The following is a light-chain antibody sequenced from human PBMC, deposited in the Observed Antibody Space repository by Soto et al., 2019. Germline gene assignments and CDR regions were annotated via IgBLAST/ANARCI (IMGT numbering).Light chain of an antibody. CDR1: SSNIGSNY. Sequence: QSVLTQPPSASGTPGQRVTISCSGSSSNIGSNYVYWYQQLPGTAPKLLIYSNNQRPSGVPDRFSGSKSGTSASLAIRGLRSEDEADYYCAAWDDSLSVLFGGGTKLTVL. CDR3: AAWDDSLSVL. CDR2: SNN. J-gene: IGLJ2*01. V-gene: IGLV1-47*02.